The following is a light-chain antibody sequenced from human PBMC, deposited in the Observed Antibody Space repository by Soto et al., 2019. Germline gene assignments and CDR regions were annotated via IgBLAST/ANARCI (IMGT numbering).Light chain of an antibody. CDR3: QHRISWPLT. CDR2: DTF. V-gene: IGKV3-11*01. Sequence: EIVLPQSPATLSLSPGERATLSCRASKSVRNYLAWYQQKPGQAPRLIIYDTFNRATGIPARFSGSGSGTDFTLTISSLEPEDFAVYYCQHRISWPLTFGGGTKVEIK. J-gene: IGKJ4*01. CDR1: KSVRNY.